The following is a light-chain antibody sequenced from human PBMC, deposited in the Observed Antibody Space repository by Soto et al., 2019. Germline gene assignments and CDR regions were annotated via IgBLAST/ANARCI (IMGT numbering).Light chain of an antibody. CDR2: GNS. V-gene: IGLV1-40*01. CDR1: SSNIGAGYD. Sequence: QSVLTQPPSASGAPGQRVTISCTGSSSNIGAGYDVHWYQQLPGPAPKLLIYGNSNRPSGVPDRFSGSKSGTSASLAITGLQAEDEADYYCQSYDSSLSGAVFGGGTKLTVL. J-gene: IGLJ3*02. CDR3: QSYDSSLSGAV.